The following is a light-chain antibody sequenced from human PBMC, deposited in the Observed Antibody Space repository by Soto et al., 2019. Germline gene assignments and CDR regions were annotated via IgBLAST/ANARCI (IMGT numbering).Light chain of an antibody. Sequence: EVMLTQSPAPLSVSPGAGATLSCRASPSVCSKLAWYQQKPGQTPRVLIYGASTRAIGIPARFSGSGFGTEFTLTISSLQSEDFVVYYCQQYSNWPLLSFGGGTKVEIK. CDR2: GAS. J-gene: IGKJ4*01. V-gene: IGKV3-15*01. CDR1: PSVCSK. CDR3: QQYSNWPLLS.